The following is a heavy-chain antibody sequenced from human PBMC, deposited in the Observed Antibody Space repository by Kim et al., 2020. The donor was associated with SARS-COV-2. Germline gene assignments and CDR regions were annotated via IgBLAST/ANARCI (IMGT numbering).Heavy chain of an antibody. V-gene: IGHV1-46*01. J-gene: IGHJ4*02. CDR3: AILTGSFFDH. Sequence: GSTSYTQKFQGRVTMTRDTSTSTVYLHLSSLRSEDTAVYYCAILTGSFFDHWGQGTLVTVSS. CDR2: GST. D-gene: IGHD3-9*01.